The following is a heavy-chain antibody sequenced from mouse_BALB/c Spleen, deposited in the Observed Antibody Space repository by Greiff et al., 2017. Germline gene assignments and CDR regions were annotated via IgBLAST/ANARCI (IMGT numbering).Heavy chain of an antibody. Sequence: EVQGVESGGDLVKPGGSLKLSCAASGFTFSSYGMSWVRQTPDKRLEWVATISSGGSYTYYPDSVKGRFTISRDNAKNTLYLQMSSLKSEDTAMYYCASLGRDAMDYWGQGTSVTVSS. CDR2: ISSGGSYT. J-gene: IGHJ4*01. D-gene: IGHD4-1*01. V-gene: IGHV5-6*01. CDR3: ASLGRDAMDY. CDR1: GFTFSSYG.